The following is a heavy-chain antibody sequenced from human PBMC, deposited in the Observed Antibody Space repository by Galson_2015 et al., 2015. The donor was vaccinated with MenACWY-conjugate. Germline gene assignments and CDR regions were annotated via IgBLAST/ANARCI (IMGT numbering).Heavy chain of an antibody. CDR1: GYTFTNYG. V-gene: IGHV1-18*04. D-gene: IGHD4-23*01. CDR3: ARDHPTMTTVITDYYYYGMDV. Sequence: SVKVSCKASGYTFTNYGISWVRQAPGQGLEWMGWISPYTGETLYAQNLLGRVTITADISTNTAYMELSSLRSEDTAVYYCARDHPTMTTVITDYYYYGMDVWGQGTTVTVSS. J-gene: IGHJ6*02. CDR2: ISPYTGET.